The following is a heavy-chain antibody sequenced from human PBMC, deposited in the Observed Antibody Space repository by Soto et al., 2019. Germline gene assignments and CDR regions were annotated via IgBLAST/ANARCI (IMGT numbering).Heavy chain of an antibody. D-gene: IGHD1-1*01. V-gene: IGHV1-3*01. J-gene: IGHJ4*02. Sequence: ASVKVSCKASGDAFTSYAMHSVRQAPGQRLEWMGWINAGKGNTRYSQKFQGRVTITGNTSASTAYMELSRQRSEDTAVHYYARESESGYMHTYFDYLGQRTLVTVSS. CDR1: GDAFTSYA. CDR2: INAGKGNT. CDR3: ARESESGYMHTYFDY.